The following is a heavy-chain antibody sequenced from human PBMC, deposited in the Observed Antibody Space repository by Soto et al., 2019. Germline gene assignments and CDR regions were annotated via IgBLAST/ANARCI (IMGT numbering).Heavy chain of an antibody. CDR2: INAGNGNR. J-gene: IGHJ4*02. CDR1: GYTFTSYA. V-gene: IGHV1-3*01. CDR3: ARVSMVPPYYFDY. D-gene: IGHD6-13*01. Sequence: ASVKVSCKASGYTFTSYAMHWVRQAPGQRLEWMGWINAGNGNRKYSQKFQGRVTMARDTSTSTVYMELSSLRSEDTAVYYCARVSMVPPYYFDYWGQGTLVTVSS.